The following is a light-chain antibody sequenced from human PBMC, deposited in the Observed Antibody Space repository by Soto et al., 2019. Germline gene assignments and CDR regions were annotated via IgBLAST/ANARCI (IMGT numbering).Light chain of an antibody. Sequence: DIQMTQSPSSPSASVGDRVTITCRASQSISNYLNWYQQKPGKAPKLLIYAASSLQGDVPSRFSGSGSGTDFTLTISSLQPDDFATYYCQQSYSTPLTFGPGTKVDIK. CDR2: AAS. J-gene: IGKJ3*01. CDR3: QQSYSTPLT. CDR1: QSISNY. V-gene: IGKV1-39*01.